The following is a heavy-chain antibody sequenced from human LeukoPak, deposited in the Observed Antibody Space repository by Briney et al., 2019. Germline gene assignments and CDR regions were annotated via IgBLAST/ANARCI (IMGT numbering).Heavy chain of an antibody. J-gene: IGHJ4*02. CDR2: YYPNGST. CDR1: GGSISADY. D-gene: IGHD6-6*01. Sequence: PSETLSLTCSVSGGSISADYWIWIRQPAGKGLEYIGRYYPNGSTNYNPCLKSRVTISVDTSKNQFSLKLSSVTAADTAVYYCARKYSSSSGFDYWGQGTLVTVSS. CDR3: ARKYSSSSGFDY. V-gene: IGHV4-4*07.